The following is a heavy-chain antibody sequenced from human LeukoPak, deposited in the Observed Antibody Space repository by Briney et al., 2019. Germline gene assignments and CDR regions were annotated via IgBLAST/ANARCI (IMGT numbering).Heavy chain of an antibody. CDR1: GFTFTSSA. D-gene: IGHD4-17*01. J-gene: IGHJ6*03. Sequence: SVKVSCKASGFTFTSSAMQWVRQARGQRLEWIGWIVVGSGNTNYAQKFQERVTITRDMSTSTAYMELSSLRSEDTAVYYCAASEAKDYGDYGYYYYYMDVWGKGTTVTISS. V-gene: IGHV1-58*02. CDR2: IVVGSGNT. CDR3: AASEAKDYGDYGYYYYYMDV.